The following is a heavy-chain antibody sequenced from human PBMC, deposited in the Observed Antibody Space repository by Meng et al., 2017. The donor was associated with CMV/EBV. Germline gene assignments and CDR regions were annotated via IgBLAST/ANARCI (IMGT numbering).Heavy chain of an antibody. V-gene: IGHV4-34*01. CDR1: GGSFSGYY. CDR3: ARAPIYCSSTSCYGEGGMDV. J-gene: IGHJ6*02. Sequence: GSLRLSCAVYGGSFSGYYWSWIRQPPGKGLEWIGEINHSGSTNYNPSLKSRVTISVDTSKNQFSLKLSSVTAADTAVYYCARAPIYCSSTSCYGEGGMDVWGQGTRSPSP. CDR2: INHSGST. D-gene: IGHD2-2*01.